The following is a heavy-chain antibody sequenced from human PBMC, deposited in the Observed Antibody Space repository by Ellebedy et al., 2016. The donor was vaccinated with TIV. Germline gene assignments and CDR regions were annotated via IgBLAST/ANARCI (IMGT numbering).Heavy chain of an antibody. CDR1: GFTLRDYA. D-gene: IGHD6-6*01. CDR3: AKDKEYSSSWVFDS. J-gene: IGHJ4*02. V-gene: IGHV3-9*01. CDR2: ISWNSAFI. Sequence: GGSLRLSXAVSGFTLRDYAIHWVRQAPGKGLEWVSSISWNSAFIGYADSVKGRFTISRDNAKTSLYLQMNSLRAEDTALYYCAKDKEYSSSWVFDSWGQGTLVSVSS.